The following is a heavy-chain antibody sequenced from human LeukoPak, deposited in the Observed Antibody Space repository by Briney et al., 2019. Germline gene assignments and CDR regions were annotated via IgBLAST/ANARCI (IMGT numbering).Heavy chain of an antibody. CDR3: PRGTGSGSYYNVLYYYYYYMDV. CDR2: INHSGST. J-gene: IGHJ6*03. D-gene: IGHD3-10*01. Sequence: SETLSLTCAVYGGSFSGYYWSWIRQPPGKGLEWIGEINHSGSTNYNPSLKSRVTISVDTSKNQFSLKLSSVTAADTAVYYCPRGTGSGSYYNVLYYYYYYMDVWGKGTTVTVSS. V-gene: IGHV4-34*01. CDR1: GGSFSGYY.